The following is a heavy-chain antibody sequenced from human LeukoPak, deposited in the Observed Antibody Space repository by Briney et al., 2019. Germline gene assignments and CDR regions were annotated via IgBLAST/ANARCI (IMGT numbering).Heavy chain of an antibody. Sequence: QSGGSLRLSCAASGFTFSSYGMHWVRQAPGKGLEGVAVIWYDGSNKYYADSVKGRFTISRDNSKNTLYLQMNSLRAEDTAVYYCARDLSYDFWTPYYYYGMDVWGQGTTVTVSS. V-gene: IGHV3-33*01. CDR1: GFTFSSYG. CDR2: IWYDGSNK. CDR3: ARDLSYDFWTPYYYYGMDV. J-gene: IGHJ6*02. D-gene: IGHD3-3*01.